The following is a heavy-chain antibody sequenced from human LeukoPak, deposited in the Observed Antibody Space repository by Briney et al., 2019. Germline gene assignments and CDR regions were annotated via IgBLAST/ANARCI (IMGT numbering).Heavy chain of an antibody. Sequence: GGSLRLSCAASGFTFSSYEMNRVRQAPGKGLEWVSYISSSGSTIYYADSVKGRFTISRDNAKNSLYLQMNSLRAEDTAVYYCARDLGHYYDTQGRDWGQGTLVTVSS. V-gene: IGHV3-48*03. D-gene: IGHD3-22*01. CDR3: ARDLGHYYDTQGRD. CDR2: ISSSGSTI. J-gene: IGHJ4*02. CDR1: GFTFSSYE.